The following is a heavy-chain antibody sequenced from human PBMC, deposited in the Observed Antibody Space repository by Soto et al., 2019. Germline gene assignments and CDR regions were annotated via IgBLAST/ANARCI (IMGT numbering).Heavy chain of an antibody. J-gene: IGHJ5*02. V-gene: IGHV1-2*02. CDR3: AKTYDGSGQPSHWFGP. CDR1: GYTFTGYY. CDR2: INPKTGAA. Sequence: ASVKVSCKASGYTFTGYYIHWVRQAPGQGLEWVGWINPKTGAANFAQRFQGRVTMTRDTSITTAYMDLSSLTSDDTATYYCAKTYDGSGQPSHWFGPWGQGTPVTVSS. D-gene: IGHD3-22*01.